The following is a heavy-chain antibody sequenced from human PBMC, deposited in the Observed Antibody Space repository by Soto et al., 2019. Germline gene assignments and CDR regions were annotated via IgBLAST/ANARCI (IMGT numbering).Heavy chain of an antibody. J-gene: IGHJ4*02. CDR1: GYTLTSYY. CDR2: INPSGGST. Sequence: ASVKVSCKACGYTLTSYYMHWVRQAPGQRLEWMGIINPSGGSTSYAQKFQGRVTMTRDTSASTVYMELSSLRSEDTAVYYCASFNVVATIILYYLDQGTQVTVS. V-gene: IGHV1-46*01. CDR3: ASFNVVATIILYY. D-gene: IGHD5-12*01.